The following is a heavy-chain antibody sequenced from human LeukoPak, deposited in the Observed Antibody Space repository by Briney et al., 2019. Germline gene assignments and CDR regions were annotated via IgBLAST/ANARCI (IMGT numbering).Heavy chain of an antibody. Sequence: SETLSLTCAVYGGSFSGYYWSWIRQPPGKGLEWIGEINHSGSTNYNPSLKSRVTISVDTSKNQFSLKLSSVTAADTAVYYCARVQARGPRLTPGAFDIWGQGTMVTVSS. CDR2: INHSGST. V-gene: IGHV4-34*01. CDR3: ARVQARGPRLTPGAFDI. D-gene: IGHD4-23*01. J-gene: IGHJ3*02. CDR1: GGSFSGYY.